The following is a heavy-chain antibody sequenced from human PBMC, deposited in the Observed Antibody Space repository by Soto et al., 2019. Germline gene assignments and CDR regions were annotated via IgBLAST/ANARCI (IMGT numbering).Heavy chain of an antibody. CDR3: AGEGLSQDTAKAKADY. CDR2: INAGNGNT. V-gene: IGHV1-3*05. Sequence: QVQLVQSGAEEKKPGASVKVSCKASGYTFTSYAMHWVRQAPGQRLEWMGWINAGNGNTKYSQKFQGRVTITRDTSASTAYMELSSLRSEATAVYYCAGEGLSQDTAKAKADYWGQGTLVTVSS. D-gene: IGHD5-18*01. J-gene: IGHJ4*02. CDR1: GYTFTSYA.